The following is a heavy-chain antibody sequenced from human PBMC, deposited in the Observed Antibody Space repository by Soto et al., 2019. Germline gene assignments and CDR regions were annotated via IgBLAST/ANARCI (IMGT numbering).Heavy chain of an antibody. J-gene: IGHJ6*02. D-gene: IGHD3-10*01. CDR2: IIPTSGTV. CDR3: ARGVGKKVRGVNRYSYCAMDV. V-gene: IGHV1-69*06. Sequence: VKVSCKAAGDTFSMYSISWVRQAPGQGLEWMGGIIPTSGTVNYAQSFQGRVTITADKFTSTAYLDLNSLKSEDTALYYCARGVGKKVRGVNRYSYCAMDVWGQGTTVTVSS. CDR1: GDTFSMYS.